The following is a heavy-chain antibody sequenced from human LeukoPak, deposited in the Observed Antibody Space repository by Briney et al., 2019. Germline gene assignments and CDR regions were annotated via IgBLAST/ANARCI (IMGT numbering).Heavy chain of an antibody. V-gene: IGHV3-30*18. Sequence: GGSLRLSCAASGFTFSSYGMHWVRQAPGKGLEWVAVISYDGSSKYYADSVKGRFTISRDNSKNTLYLQMNSLRAEDTAVYYCAKDQSIAARFFHYWGQGTLVTVSS. CDR3: AKDQSIAARFFHY. CDR2: ISYDGSSK. J-gene: IGHJ4*02. D-gene: IGHD6-6*01. CDR1: GFTFSSYG.